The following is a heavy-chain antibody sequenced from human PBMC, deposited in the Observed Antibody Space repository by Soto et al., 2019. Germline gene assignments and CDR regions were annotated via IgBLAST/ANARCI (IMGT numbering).Heavy chain of an antibody. CDR1: GGTFSSYT. V-gene: IGHV1-69*08. Sequence: QVQLVQSGAEVKKPGSSVKVSCKASGGTFSSYTISWVRQAPGQGLEWMGRIIPILGIANYAQKFQGRVTITADKSTSPAYMEMSSLRSEDTAGYYCARDRGDGGENYWCRGTLVTVSS. D-gene: IGHD2-21*02. CDR3: ARDRGDGGENY. CDR2: IIPILGIA. J-gene: IGHJ4*02.